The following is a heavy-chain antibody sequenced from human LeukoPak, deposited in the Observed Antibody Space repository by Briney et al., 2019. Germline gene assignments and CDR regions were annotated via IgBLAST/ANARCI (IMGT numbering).Heavy chain of an antibody. V-gene: IGHV4-34*01. J-gene: IGHJ4*02. D-gene: IGHD3-10*01. CDR3: ARRGLLWFGELFTY. CDR2: INHSGST. CDR1: GGSFSGYY. Sequence: SETLSLTCAVYGGSFSGYYWSWIRQPPGKGLEWIGEINHSGSTNYNPSLKSRVTISVDTSKNQFSLKLSSVTAADTAVYYCARRGLLWFGELFTYWGQGTLVTVSS.